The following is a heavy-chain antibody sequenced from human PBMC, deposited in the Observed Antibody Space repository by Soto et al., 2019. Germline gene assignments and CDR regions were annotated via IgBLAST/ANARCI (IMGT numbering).Heavy chain of an antibody. D-gene: IGHD3-10*01. CDR2: ITPPFGTA. CDR3: ATELGENPASPFDA. V-gene: IGHV1-69*01. Sequence: QVQLVQSGADVKKPGSSVKVSCQASGVTFSSETLGWVRQAPGQGLEWVGGITPPFGTASYAQKFQGRVTITADESTSTVYMELSSLRSDDTAVYFCATELGENPASPFDAWGQGTLVTVSS. J-gene: IGHJ4*02. CDR1: GVTFSSET.